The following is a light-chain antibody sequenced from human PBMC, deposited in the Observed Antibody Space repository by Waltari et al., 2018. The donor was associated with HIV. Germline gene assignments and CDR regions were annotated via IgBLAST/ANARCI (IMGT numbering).Light chain of an antibody. CDR2: EVS. V-gene: IGLV2-8*01. Sequence: QSALTQAPSASGSPGQSVPISCTGTSSDVGGYNSVSWYQHHPGKAPKRMIYEVSKRPSGVPGRFAGSKSGNTASLTVSGLQAEDEADYYCSSYAGSNNFVFGTGTKVTVL. CDR3: SSYAGSNNFV. J-gene: IGLJ1*01. CDR1: SSDVGGYNS.